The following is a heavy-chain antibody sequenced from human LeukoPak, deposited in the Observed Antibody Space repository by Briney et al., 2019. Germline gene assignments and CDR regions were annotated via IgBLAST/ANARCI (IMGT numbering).Heavy chain of an antibody. D-gene: IGHD6-19*01. J-gene: IGHJ3*02. CDR2: IYHSGST. V-gene: IGHV4-4*02. Sequence: TASETLSVTCAVSSGSISSSNWWSWVRQPPGKGLEWIGEIYHSGSTNYNPSLKSRVTISVDKSKNQFSLKLSSVTAADTAVYYCARGLSSGWRNDAFDIWGQGTMVTVSS. CDR1: SGSISSSNW. CDR3: ARGLSSGWRNDAFDI.